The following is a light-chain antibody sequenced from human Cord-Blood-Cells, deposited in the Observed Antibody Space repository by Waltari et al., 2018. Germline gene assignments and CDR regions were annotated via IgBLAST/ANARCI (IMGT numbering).Light chain of an antibody. Sequence: QSALTQPASVSGSPGQSITIPCTGTSSDVGSSNLVSWYQQHPGKAPKLMIYEVSKRPAGVSNRFAGSKSGNTASLTISGLQAEDEADYYCCSYAGSSTGVFGGGTKLTVL. CDR3: CSYAGSSTGV. CDR2: EVS. CDR1: SSDVGSSNL. J-gene: IGLJ3*02. V-gene: IGLV2-23*02.